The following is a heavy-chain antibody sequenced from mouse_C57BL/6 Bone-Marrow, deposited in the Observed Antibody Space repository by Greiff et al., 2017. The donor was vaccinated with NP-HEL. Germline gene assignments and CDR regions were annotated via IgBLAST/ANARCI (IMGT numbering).Heavy chain of an antibody. J-gene: IGHJ2*01. Sequence: QVHVKQPGAELVKPGASVKLSCKASGYTFTSYWMHWVKQRPGQGLEWIGMIHPNSGSTNYNEKFKSKATLTVDKSSSTAYMQLSSLTSEDSAVYYCARGPRDIDYWGQGTTLTVSS. CDR2: IHPNSGST. D-gene: IGHD3-3*01. V-gene: IGHV1-64*01. CDR1: GYTFTSYW. CDR3: ARGPRDIDY.